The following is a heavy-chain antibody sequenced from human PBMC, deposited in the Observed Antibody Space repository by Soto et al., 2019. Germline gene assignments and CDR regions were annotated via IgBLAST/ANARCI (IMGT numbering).Heavy chain of an antibody. CDR1: GFTFSSYG. CDR2: ISFDGSNK. CDR3: AKDGGDYGDYGANHDAFDF. J-gene: IGHJ3*01. Sequence: GGSLRLSCAASGFTFSSYGMHWVRQAPGKGLEWVAVISFDGSNKYYADSVKGRFTISRDNSKNTLYLQMDSLRAEDTALYYCAKDGGDYGDYGANHDAFDFWGQGTMVTVSS. V-gene: IGHV3-30*18. D-gene: IGHD4-17*01.